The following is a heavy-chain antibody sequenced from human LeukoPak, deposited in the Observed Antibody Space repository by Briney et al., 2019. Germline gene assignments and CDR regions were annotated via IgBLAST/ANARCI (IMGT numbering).Heavy chain of an antibody. V-gene: IGHV1-2*02. D-gene: IGHD3-22*01. J-gene: IGHJ4*02. CDR2: INSNSGAT. CDR3: ARDRPGYSDDFDY. CDR1: GYTFTDYY. Sequence: ASVKVSCKASGYTFTDYYMHWVRQAPGQGPEWMGWINSNSGATNYAQKFQGRVTMTRDTSISTVYMELSRLRSDDTAVYYCARDRPGYSDDFDYWGQGTLVTVSS.